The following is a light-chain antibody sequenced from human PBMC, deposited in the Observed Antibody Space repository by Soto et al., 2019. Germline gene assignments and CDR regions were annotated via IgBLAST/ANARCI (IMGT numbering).Light chain of an antibody. CDR2: EVS. CDR3: SSYISRSTLVV. J-gene: IGLJ2*01. Sequence: QSVLTQPASVSGSPGQSITISCTGTSSDVGGYNYVSWYQQHPGKAPKLMIYEVSNRPSGVSNRFSGSKSGNTASLTISGIQAEDEADYSCSSYISRSTLVVFGGGTKLTVL. CDR1: SSDVGGYNY. V-gene: IGLV2-14*01.